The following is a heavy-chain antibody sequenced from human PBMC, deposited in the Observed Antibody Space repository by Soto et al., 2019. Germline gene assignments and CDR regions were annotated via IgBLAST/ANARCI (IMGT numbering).Heavy chain of an antibody. CDR2: ISGSGGST. Sequence: EVQLLESGGGLVQPGGSLRLSCAASGFTFSSYAMSWVRQAPGKGLEWVSAISGSGGSTYYADSVKGRFTNSRDNSKNTLYLKMNSLRAEDTAVYYRAKGEAEYGTHFWGQGTLVTVSS. D-gene: IGHD4-17*01. CDR1: GFTFSSYA. V-gene: IGHV3-23*01. CDR3: AKGEAEYGTHF. J-gene: IGHJ4*02.